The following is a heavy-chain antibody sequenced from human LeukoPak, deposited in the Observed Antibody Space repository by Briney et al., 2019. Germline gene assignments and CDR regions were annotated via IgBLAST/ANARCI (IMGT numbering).Heavy chain of an antibody. D-gene: IGHD1-26*01. CDR2: INHSGST. V-gene: IGHV4-34*01. CDR3: ARVIVGATASYDI. Sequence: SETLSLTCAVYGGSFSGYYWSWIRQPPGKGLEWIGEINHSGSTNYNPSLKSRVTISVDTSKNQFSLKLSSVTAADTAVYYCARVIVGATASYDIWGQGTKVTVSS. J-gene: IGHJ3*02. CDR1: GGSFSGYY.